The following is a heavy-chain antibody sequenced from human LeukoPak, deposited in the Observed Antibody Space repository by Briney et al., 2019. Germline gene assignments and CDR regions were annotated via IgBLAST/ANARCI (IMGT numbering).Heavy chain of an antibody. CDR3: AKDRLLWFGDNAFDI. Sequence: SGGFLRLSCAASGFTFSSYGMSWVRQAPGKGLEWVSAISGSGGSTYYADSVKGRFTISRDNSKNTLYLQMNSLRAEDTAVYYCAKDRLLWFGDNAFDIWGQGTMVTVSS. V-gene: IGHV3-23*01. J-gene: IGHJ3*02. CDR1: GFTFSSYG. D-gene: IGHD3-10*01. CDR2: ISGSGGST.